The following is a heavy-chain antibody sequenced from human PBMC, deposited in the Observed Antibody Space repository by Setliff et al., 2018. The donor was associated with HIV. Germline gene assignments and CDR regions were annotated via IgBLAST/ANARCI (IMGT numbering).Heavy chain of an antibody. CDR3: ARAYYSSGSDDY. V-gene: IGHV3-21*01. J-gene: IGHJ4*02. CDR1: GFTFSSYT. Sequence: GGSLRLSCAASGFTFSSYTMNWVRQAPGKGLEWVSSISDSSTYIYYADSLKGRFTISRDNARNSLYLQMNSLRAEDTAVYYCARAYYSSGSDDYWGQGTQVTVS. D-gene: IGHD6-19*01. CDR2: ISDSSTYI.